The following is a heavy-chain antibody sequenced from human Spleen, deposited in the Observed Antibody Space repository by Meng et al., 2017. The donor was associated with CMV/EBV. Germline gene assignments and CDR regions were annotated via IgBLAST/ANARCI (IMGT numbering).Heavy chain of an antibody. CDR1: GFTFSSYW. CDR3: ARGNFPLDY. Sequence: GESLKISCAASGFTFSSYWMHWVRQAPGKGLVWVSRINSDGSNTNYADSVRGRFTVSRDNAKNTMYIQMSSLRAEDTAVYYCARGNFPLDYWGQGTLVTVS. J-gene: IGHJ4*02. CDR2: INSDGSNT. D-gene: IGHD4-23*01. V-gene: IGHV3-74*01.